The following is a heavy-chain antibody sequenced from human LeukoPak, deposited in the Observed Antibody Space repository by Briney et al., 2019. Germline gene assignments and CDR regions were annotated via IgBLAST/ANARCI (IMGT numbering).Heavy chain of an antibody. Sequence: PGGSLRLSCAASGFTFDDYAMHWVRQAPGKGPEWVSGISWNSGTIGYADSVKGRFTISRDNAKNSLYLQMNSLRAEDTALYYCAKGGLASGSYYMAPDYWGQGTLVTVSS. J-gene: IGHJ4*02. CDR1: GFTFDDYA. CDR3: AKGGLASGSYYMAPDY. V-gene: IGHV3-9*01. D-gene: IGHD3-10*01. CDR2: ISWNSGTI.